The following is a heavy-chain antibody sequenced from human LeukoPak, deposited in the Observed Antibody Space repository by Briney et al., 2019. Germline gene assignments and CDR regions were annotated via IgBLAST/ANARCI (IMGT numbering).Heavy chain of an antibody. CDR3: AKDRLGIVGATLFDY. D-gene: IGHD1-26*01. J-gene: IGHJ4*02. CDR1: GFTFSDYY. V-gene: IGHV3-11*01. CDR2: ISSSGSTI. Sequence: GGSLRFSCAASGFTFSDYYMSWIRQAPGKGMEWVSYISSSGSTIYYADSVKGRFTISRDNAKNSLYLQMNSLRAEDTTVYYCAKDRLGIVGATLFDYWGQGTLVTVSS.